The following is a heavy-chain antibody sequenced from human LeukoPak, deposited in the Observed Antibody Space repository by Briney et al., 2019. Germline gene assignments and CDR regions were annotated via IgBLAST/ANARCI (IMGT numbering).Heavy chain of an antibody. CDR2: IHYNGSP. CDR3: GRGELLYDN. D-gene: IGHD2-15*01. V-gene: IGHV4-30-4*01. Sequence: SETLSLTCTVSGASFSSGDNYCSWIRPPPGKGLECIEYIHYNGSPFYNRSLNSRVTMSVDTYKNPFYLKLISVTAADTAVYYCGRGELLYDNWGQGTLVTVSS. J-gene: IGHJ4*02. CDR1: GASFSSGDNY.